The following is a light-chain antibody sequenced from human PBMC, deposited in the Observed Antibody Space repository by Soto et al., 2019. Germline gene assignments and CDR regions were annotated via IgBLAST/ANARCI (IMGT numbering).Light chain of an antibody. CDR2: YDN. V-gene: IGLV1-51*01. J-gene: IGLJ7*01. Sequence: QSVLTQPPSVSAAAGQTVTISCYGSGSNIGSKYVSWYQQVPGAVPKLLIYYDNRRPSGIPDRFSASKSGTSATLGITGLQTGDEADYYCGTWDTSLGGGLFGGGTQLTVL. CDR1: GSNIGSKY. CDR3: GTWDTSLGGGL.